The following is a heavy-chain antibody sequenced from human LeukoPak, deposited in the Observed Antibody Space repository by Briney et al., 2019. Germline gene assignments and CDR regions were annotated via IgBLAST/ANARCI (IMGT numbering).Heavy chain of an antibody. CDR1: GFTFSSYS. J-gene: IGHJ4*02. D-gene: IGHD6-13*01. V-gene: IGHV3-48*01. CDR2: ISSSSSTI. CDR3: ARIEVGSSSWYPPFDY. Sequence: PGGSLRLSCAASGFTFSSYSMNWVRQAPGKRLEWVSYISSSSSTIYYADSVKGRFTISRDNAKNSLYLQMNSLRAEDTAVYYCARIEVGSSSWYPPFDYWGQGTLVTVSS.